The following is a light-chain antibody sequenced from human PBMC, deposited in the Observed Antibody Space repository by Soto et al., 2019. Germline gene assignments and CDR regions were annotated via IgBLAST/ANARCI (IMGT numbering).Light chain of an antibody. CDR1: QSVSGW. CDR3: QQYESYSGT. J-gene: IGKJ1*01. CDR2: DVS. V-gene: IGKV1-5*01. Sequence: DIQMTQSPSALSASVGDRVTITCRASQSVSGWLAWYQQKPGKAPKLLIYDVSSLERGVPSRFSGSGSGTEFTLTISGLHPDDFATYYCQQYESYSGTFGPGTRVYLK.